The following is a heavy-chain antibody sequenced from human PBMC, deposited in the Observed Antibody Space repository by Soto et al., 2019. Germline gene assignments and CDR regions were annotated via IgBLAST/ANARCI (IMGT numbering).Heavy chain of an antibody. CDR1: GGSSRAYH. J-gene: IGHJ2*01. CDR2: FSYSGSL. Sequence: GELQQWGSGVLKPSDTLSLNCSVYGGSSRAYHWSWIRQSPGEGLEWIGEFSYSGSLNYNPSLKRRVAVSLDTSTDHFSLTMTSVIAADTGVYFCAGGPRYWSFALWGRGTLVTVSS. V-gene: IGHV4-34*01. D-gene: IGHD1-20*01. CDR3: AGGPRYWSFAL.